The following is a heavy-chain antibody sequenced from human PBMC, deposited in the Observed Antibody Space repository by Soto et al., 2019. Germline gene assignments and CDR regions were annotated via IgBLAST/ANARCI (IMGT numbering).Heavy chain of an antibody. V-gene: IGHV4-4*07. CDR3: AGEQRDAPSFPTQRSPDL. J-gene: IGHJ2*01. CDR1: GDTMRRYY. Sequence: SQNLPHTCSGSGDTMRRYYWSWIRQSAEKGLEWIGRISATGTTSYIPSLKSRITLSVDTSKNQFSLNLKLVTAADTAVYFCAGEQRDAPSFPTQRSPDL. CDR2: ISATGTT. D-gene: IGHD1-1*01.